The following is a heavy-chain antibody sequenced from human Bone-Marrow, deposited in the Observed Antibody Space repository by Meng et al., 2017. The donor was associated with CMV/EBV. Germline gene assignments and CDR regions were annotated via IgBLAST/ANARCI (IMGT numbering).Heavy chain of an antibody. CDR1: GFTFSGSA. Sequence: GGSLRLSCAASGFTFSGSAMHWARQASGKGLEWVGRIRSKANSYATAYAASVKGRFTISRDDSKNTAYLQMNSLKTEDTAVYYCTRITGTPTDFDYWGQGTLATVSS. V-gene: IGHV3-73*01. D-gene: IGHD1-20*01. CDR2: IRSKANSYAT. CDR3: TRITGTPTDFDY. J-gene: IGHJ4*02.